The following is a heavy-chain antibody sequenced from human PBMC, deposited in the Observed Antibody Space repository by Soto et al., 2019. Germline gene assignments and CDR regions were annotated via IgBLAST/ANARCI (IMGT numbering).Heavy chain of an antibody. V-gene: IGHV2-5*02. D-gene: IGHD3-10*01. CDR1: GFSLSTSGEG. CDR2: IYWDDDK. J-gene: IGHJ5*02. CDR3: SNKKVVAYYGPGWFDP. Sequence: QITLKESGPTLVKPTETLTLTCTFSGFSLSTSGEGVAWIRQPPGKAPEWLALIYWDDDKRYTPSLKSRLTMSRDTYKNLVIRMMTNLDPVNTATYYCSNKKVVAYYGPGWFDPWGQGTLVTVSS.